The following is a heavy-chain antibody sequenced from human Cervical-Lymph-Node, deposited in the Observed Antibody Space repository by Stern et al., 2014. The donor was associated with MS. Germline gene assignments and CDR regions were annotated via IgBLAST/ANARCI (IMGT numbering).Heavy chain of an antibody. J-gene: IGHJ4*02. Sequence: VQLVQSGAEVTKPGASVKVSCKASGYTFTSYYVHWVRQAPGEGLEWMGIIDPSGGSTSYAQKFQGRVTLTRDTSTSTVYMELNSLRSDDTAMYYCAREHTAMGFGYWGQGTLVTVSS. CDR3: AREHTAMGFGY. V-gene: IGHV1-46*01. CDR2: IDPSGGST. D-gene: IGHD5-18*01. CDR1: GYTFTSYY.